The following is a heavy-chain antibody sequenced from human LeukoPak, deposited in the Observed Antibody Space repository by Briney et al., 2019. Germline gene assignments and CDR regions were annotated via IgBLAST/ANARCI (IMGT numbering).Heavy chain of an antibody. V-gene: IGHV3-49*04. J-gene: IGHJ4*02. CDR3: TGSFGELSFFAH. Sequence: GGSLRLSCTASGITFGDHGLSWVRQAPGKGLEWVAFIRSKAYGGTTEYAASVKGRFTISRDDSKSIAYLQVNSLKTEDTAVYYCTGSFGELSFFAHWGQGTLVTVSS. CDR1: GITFGDHG. CDR2: IRSKAYGGTT. D-gene: IGHD3-10*01.